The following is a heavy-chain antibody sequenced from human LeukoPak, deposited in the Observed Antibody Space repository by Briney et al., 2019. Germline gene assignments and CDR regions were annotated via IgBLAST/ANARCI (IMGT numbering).Heavy chain of an antibody. CDR1: DGSISSSSYY. CDR3: ARHSAAVAGNGKFDY. V-gene: IGHV4-39*01. J-gene: IGHJ4*02. Sequence: PSETLSLTCTVSDGSISSSSYYWGWIRQPPGKGLEWIGSIYYSGSTYYNPSLKSRVTISVDTSKNQFSLKLSSVTAADTAVYYCARHSAAVAGNGKFDYWGQGTLVTVSS. D-gene: IGHD6-19*01. CDR2: IYYSGST.